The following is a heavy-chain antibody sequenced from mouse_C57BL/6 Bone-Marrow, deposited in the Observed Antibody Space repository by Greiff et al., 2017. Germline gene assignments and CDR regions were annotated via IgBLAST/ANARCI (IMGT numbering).Heavy chain of an antibody. Sequence: VKLMESGAELARPGASVKMSCKASGYTFTSYTMHWVKQRPGQGLEWIGYINPSSGYTKYNQKFKDKATLTADKSSSTAYMQLSSLTSEDSAVYYWARRRWLLRIYAMDYWGQGTSVTVSS. V-gene: IGHV1-4*01. CDR3: ARRRWLLRIYAMDY. D-gene: IGHD2-3*01. J-gene: IGHJ4*01. CDR1: GYTFTSYT. CDR2: INPSSGYT.